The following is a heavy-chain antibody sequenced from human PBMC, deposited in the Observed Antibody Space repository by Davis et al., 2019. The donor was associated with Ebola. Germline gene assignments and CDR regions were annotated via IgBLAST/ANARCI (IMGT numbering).Heavy chain of an antibody. J-gene: IGHJ4*02. CDR3: ARDRGGLGYFDY. Sequence: PSETLSLTCAVYGGSFSGYYWSWIRQPPGKGLEWIGEINHSGSTNYNPSLKSRVTISVDTSKNQFSLKLSSVTAADTAVYYCARDRGGLGYFDYWGQGTLVTVSS. CDR1: GGSFSGYY. CDR2: INHSGST. V-gene: IGHV4-34*01.